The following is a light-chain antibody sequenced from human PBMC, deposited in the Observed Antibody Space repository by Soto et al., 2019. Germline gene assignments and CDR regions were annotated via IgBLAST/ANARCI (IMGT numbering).Light chain of an antibody. J-gene: IGLJ1*01. Sequence: SYELTQPPSVSVAPGETARITCGRNNIGSDTVHWYQQKPGQAPLVVVYDDSERPSGTPERISGSNSGDTATLTIRRVEAGDEADYYCLVWDSIGDNYVFGSGTKVTVL. CDR1: NIGSDT. CDR2: DDS. CDR3: LVWDSIGDNYV. V-gene: IGLV3-21*02.